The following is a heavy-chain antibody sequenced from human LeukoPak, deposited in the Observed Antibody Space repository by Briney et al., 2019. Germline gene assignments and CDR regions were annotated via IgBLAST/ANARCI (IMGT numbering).Heavy chain of an antibody. V-gene: IGHV3-53*01. CDR2: TYSDGST. D-gene: IGHD1-1*01. CDR1: GFTVSRTY. CDR3: ARDGGSSTKEPTGGYYYYGMDV. Sequence: GGSLRLSCAASGFTVSRTYMSWVRQAPGKGLEWVSFTYSDGSTSFTESVKGRFTISRDNSKNTLSLQLNSLRVEDTAVYYCARDGGSSTKEPTGGYYYYGMDVWGQGTTVTVSS. J-gene: IGHJ6*02.